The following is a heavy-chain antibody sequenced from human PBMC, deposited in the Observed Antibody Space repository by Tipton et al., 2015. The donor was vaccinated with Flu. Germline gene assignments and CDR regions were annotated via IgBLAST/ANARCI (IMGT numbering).Heavy chain of an antibody. J-gene: IGHJ3*02. CDR3: ARDSLTTLLGVPSFDI. Sequence: QLVQSGAEVKKPGASVRVSCKASGYTFTTYYMHWIRQAPGHGLEWMGIINPNNTSTNYAQKFQGRVTMTRDTSTSTMYMELNSLTSEDTAVYYCARDSLTTLLGVPSFDIWGQGTMVTVSS. CDR2: INPNNTST. V-gene: IGHV1-46*01. CDR1: GYTFTTYY. D-gene: IGHD1-1*01.